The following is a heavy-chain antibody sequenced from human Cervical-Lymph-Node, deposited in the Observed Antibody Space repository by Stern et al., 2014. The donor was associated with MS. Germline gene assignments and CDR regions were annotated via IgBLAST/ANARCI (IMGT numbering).Heavy chain of an antibody. V-gene: IGHV5-51*01. J-gene: IGHJ4*02. CDR3: ARHCGFRPGCIDY. Sequence: EVQLEESGAEVKKPGESLKISCKGSGYSFTSYWIGRVRQLPGKCLEWLGINYPGDSDPRYSPSFQGQVTISADKSISTAYLQWSSLKASDTAMYYCARHCGFRPGCIDYWGQGTLVTVSS. D-gene: IGHD2-21*01. CDR2: NYPGDSDP. CDR1: GYSFTSYW.